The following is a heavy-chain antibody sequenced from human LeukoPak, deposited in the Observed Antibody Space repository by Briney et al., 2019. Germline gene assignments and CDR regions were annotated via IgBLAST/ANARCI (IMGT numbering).Heavy chain of an antibody. CDR2: ISPNGDST. J-gene: IGHJ4*02. Sequence: GGSLRLSCAASGFTFSSYGMHWVRQAPGRGLEYVSSISPNGDSTYYANSVKGRFTFSRDNSKNTLYLQMGSLRAEDMAVYYCARSPQYYGSGKYYFDYWGQGILVTVSS. CDR3: ARSPQYYGSGKYYFDY. V-gene: IGHV3-64*01. CDR1: GFTFSSYG. D-gene: IGHD3-10*01.